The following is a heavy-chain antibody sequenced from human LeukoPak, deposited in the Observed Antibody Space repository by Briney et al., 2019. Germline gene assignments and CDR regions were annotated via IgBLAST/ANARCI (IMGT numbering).Heavy chain of an antibody. CDR3: ATVGRDSSGWYARWFDP. D-gene: IGHD6-19*01. CDR1: GYTLTELS. Sequence: ASVKVSCKVSGYTLTELSMHWVRQAPGKGLEWMGGFDPEDGETIYAQKFQGRVTMIEDTSTDTAYMELSSPRSEDTAVYYCATVGRDSSGWYARWFDPWGQGTLVTVSS. V-gene: IGHV1-24*01. CDR2: FDPEDGET. J-gene: IGHJ5*02.